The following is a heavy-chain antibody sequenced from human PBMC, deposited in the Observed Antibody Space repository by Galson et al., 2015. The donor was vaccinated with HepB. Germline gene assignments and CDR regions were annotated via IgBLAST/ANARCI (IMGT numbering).Heavy chain of an antibody. CDR2: IYYTGTT. D-gene: IGHD2-15*01. V-gene: IGHV4-39*01. CDR1: GASTSSNTYY. CDR3: ARHVGESGSYGMDV. Sequence: ETLSLTCTVSGASTSSNTYYWSWIRQPPGRGLEWIGSIYYTGTTYYNPSLKSRVTISLDTSKNHFSLKLRSVTAADTAVYYCARHVGESGSYGMDVWGQGTTVTVSS. J-gene: IGHJ6*01.